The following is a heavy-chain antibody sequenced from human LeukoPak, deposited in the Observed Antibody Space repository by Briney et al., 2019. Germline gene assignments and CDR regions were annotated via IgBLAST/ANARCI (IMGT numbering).Heavy chain of an antibody. Sequence: SETLSLTCTVSGGSISSYYWSWIRQPPGEGLEWIGYIYYSGSTNYNPSLKSRVTISVDTSKNQFSLKLSSVTAADTAVYYCARGDDASGYQNFDYWGQGTLVTVSS. CDR1: GGSISSYY. D-gene: IGHD3-3*01. V-gene: IGHV4-59*01. CDR3: ARGDDASGYQNFDY. CDR2: IYYSGST. J-gene: IGHJ4*02.